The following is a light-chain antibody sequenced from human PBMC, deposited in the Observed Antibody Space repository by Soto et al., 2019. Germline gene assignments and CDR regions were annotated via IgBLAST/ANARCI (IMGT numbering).Light chain of an antibody. CDR3: QQYGSSPLWT. J-gene: IGKJ1*01. Sequence: EIVLTQSPGTLSLSPGERATLSCRASQSVSSSYLAWYQQKPGQAPRLLIYGASSRATGIPDRFSGSGSGTDLTLTISRLEPEDFAVYYCQQYGSSPLWTFGQGTKV. V-gene: IGKV3-20*01. CDR2: GAS. CDR1: QSVSSSY.